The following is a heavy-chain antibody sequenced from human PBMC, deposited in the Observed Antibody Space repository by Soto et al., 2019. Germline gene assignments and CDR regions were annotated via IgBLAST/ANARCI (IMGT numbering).Heavy chain of an antibody. J-gene: IGHJ6*02. CDR2: ISSSGSTI. V-gene: IGHV3-11*01. D-gene: IGHD3-3*01. CDR3: ARHSNYDCWSGQVPYYYYGMDV. Sequence: EGSLRLSCAASGFTFSDYYMSWIRQAPGKGLEWVSYISSSGSTIYYADSAKGRFTISRDNAKNSLYLQMNSLRAEDTAVYYCARHSNYDCWSGQVPYYYYGMDVWGQGTTVTVSS. CDR1: GFTFSDYY.